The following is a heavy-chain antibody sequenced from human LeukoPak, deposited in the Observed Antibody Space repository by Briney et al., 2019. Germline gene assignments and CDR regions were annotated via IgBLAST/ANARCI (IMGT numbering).Heavy chain of an antibody. V-gene: IGHV1-69*05. CDR3: ARDRIAVAGKPFDY. J-gene: IGHJ4*02. D-gene: IGHD6-19*01. Sequence: SLKASCKASGGTFSSYAISWVRQAPGQGLEWIGRIIPIFGTANYAQKFQGRVTITTDESTSTAYMELGSLRSEDTAVYYCARDRIAVAGKPFDYWGQGTLVTVSS. CDR2: IIPIFGTA. CDR1: GGTFSSYA.